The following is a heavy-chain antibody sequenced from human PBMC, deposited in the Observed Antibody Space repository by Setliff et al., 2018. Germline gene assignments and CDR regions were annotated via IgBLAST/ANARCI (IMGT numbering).Heavy chain of an antibody. D-gene: IGHD2-15*01. CDR3: ARDEVNCSGSKCYSGFDS. J-gene: IGHJ4*02. CDR1: GFTLSTYA. V-gene: IGHV3-48*01. Sequence: LRLSCAASGFTLSTYAMHWVRQAPGKGLEWVSYIISNSLTIHYADSVRGRFTVSRDNARNSLYLQMNNLRAEDTAVYYCARDEVNCSGSKCYSGFDSWGQGTLVTVSS. CDR2: IISNSLTI.